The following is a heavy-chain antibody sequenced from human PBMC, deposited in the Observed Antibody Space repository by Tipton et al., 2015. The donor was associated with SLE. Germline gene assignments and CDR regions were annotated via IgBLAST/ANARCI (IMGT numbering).Heavy chain of an antibody. D-gene: IGHD6-19*01. Sequence: TLSLTCAVYGGSFSGYYWSWIRQPPGKGLEWIGYIYYSGSNNYNPSLKSRVTISVDKSKNQYSLKLSSVTAADTAVYYCARDEGGSGGFDYWRQGTLVTVSS. J-gene: IGHJ4*02. CDR2: IYYSGSN. CDR3: ARDEGGSGGFDY. CDR1: GGSFSGYY. V-gene: IGHV4-59*12.